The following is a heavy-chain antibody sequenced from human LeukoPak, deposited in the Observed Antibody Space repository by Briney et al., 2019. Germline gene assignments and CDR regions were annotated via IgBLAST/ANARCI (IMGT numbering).Heavy chain of an antibody. CDR3: AQYTTYYYGMDV. D-gene: IGHD1-1*01. Sequence: PGGSLRLSCAASGFTVSSNYVSWVRQAPGKRLEWVSVIYSGGSTYYADSVKGRFTISRDNSKNTLYLQMNSLRAEDTAVYYCAQYTTYYYGMDVWGQGTTVTVSS. CDR1: GFTVSSNY. J-gene: IGHJ6*02. CDR2: IYSGGST. V-gene: IGHV3-66*01.